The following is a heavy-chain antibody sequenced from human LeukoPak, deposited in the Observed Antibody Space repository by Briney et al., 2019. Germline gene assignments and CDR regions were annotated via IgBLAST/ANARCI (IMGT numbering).Heavy chain of an antibody. CDR2: IYHSGST. CDR1: GGSPSYYY. V-gene: IGHV4-59*01. D-gene: IGHD5-18*01. Sequence: SETLSLTCTVSGGSPSYYYWSWLRQPPGKGLEWIGYIYHSGSTNYNPSLNSRVTISVDTSKNQFSLKVRSVTAADTALYYCAKADRTSMVTIWGQGTMVTVSS. J-gene: IGHJ3*02. CDR3: AKADRTSMVTI.